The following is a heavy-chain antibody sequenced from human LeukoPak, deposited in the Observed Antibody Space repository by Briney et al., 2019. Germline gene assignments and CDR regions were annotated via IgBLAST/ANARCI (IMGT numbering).Heavy chain of an antibody. J-gene: IGHJ3*02. CDR2: INPNSGGT. Sequence: ASVKVSCKASGYTFTGYYMHWVRQAPGQGLEWMGRINPNSGGTNYAQKFQGRVTMTRDTSISTAYMELSRLRSDDTAVSYCAREFGMLNAFDIWGQGTMVTVSS. V-gene: IGHV1-2*06. CDR3: AREFGMLNAFDI. CDR1: GYTFTGYY. D-gene: IGHD2-8*01.